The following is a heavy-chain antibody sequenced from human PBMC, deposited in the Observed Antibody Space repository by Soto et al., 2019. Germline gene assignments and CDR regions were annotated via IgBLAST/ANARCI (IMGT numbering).Heavy chain of an antibody. CDR2: ISGSGGST. J-gene: IGHJ4*02. Sequence: LSLTCAASGFTFSSSAMSWVRQAPGKGLEWVSAISGSGGSTYYADSVKGRFTISRDNSKNTLYLQMNSLRAEDTAVYYCAKGIVGATYDYWGQGTLVTVSS. CDR3: AKGIVGATYDY. V-gene: IGHV3-23*01. D-gene: IGHD1-26*01. CDR1: GFTFSSSA.